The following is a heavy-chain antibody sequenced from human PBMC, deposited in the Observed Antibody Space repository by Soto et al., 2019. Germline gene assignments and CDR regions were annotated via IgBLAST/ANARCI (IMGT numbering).Heavy chain of an antibody. CDR3: ARQGSRYCSGGSCYGFDL. Sequence: SETLSLTCTVSGGSISSYYWSWIRQPPGKGLEWIGYIYYSGSTNYNPSLKSRVTISVDASKNQFSLKLSSVTAADTAVYYCARQGSRYCSGGSCYGFDLWAQGTLVTFSS. J-gene: IGHJ5*02. D-gene: IGHD2-15*01. CDR1: GGSISSYY. CDR2: IYYSGST. V-gene: IGHV4-59*08.